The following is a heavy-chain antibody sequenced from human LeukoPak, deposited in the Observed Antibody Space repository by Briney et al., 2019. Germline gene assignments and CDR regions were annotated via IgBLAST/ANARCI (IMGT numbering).Heavy chain of an antibody. CDR1: GFTVSSNY. V-gene: IGHV3-53*01. CDR2: IYSGGST. D-gene: IGHD1-26*01. J-gene: IGHJ3*02. Sequence: GGSLRLSCAASGFTVSSNYMSWVRQAPGKGLEWVSIIYSGGSTFYADSVKGRFTISRDNSKNTLYLQMNSLRAEDTAVYYCARGGSYLSAFDIWAQGTMVTVSS. CDR3: ARGGSYLSAFDI.